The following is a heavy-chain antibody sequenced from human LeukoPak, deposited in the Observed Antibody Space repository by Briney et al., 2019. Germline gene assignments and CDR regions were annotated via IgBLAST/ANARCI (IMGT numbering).Heavy chain of an antibody. V-gene: IGHV1-18*01. CDR2: ISAYNGNT. CDR3: ARNPLCSSTSCFLGYFQH. J-gene: IGHJ1*01. D-gene: IGHD2-2*01. CDR1: GYTFTSYG. Sequence: ASVKVSCKASGYTFTSYGISWVRQAPGQGLEWMGWISAYNGNTNYAQKLQGRATMTTDTSTSTAYMELRSLRSDDTAVYYCARNPLCSSTSCFLGYFQHWGQGTLVTVSS.